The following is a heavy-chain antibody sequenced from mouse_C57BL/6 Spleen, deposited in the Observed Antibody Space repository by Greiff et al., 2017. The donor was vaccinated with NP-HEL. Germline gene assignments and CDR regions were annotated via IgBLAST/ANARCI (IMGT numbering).Heavy chain of an antibody. CDR2: ISSGSSTI. V-gene: IGHV5-17*01. J-gene: IGHJ4*01. Sequence: EVQRVESGGGLVKPGGSLKLSCAASGFTFSDYGMHWVRQAPEKGLEWVAYISSGSSTIYYADTVKGRFTISRDNAKNTLFLQMTSLRSEDTAMYYCARKAVGYAMDYWGQGTSVTVSS. CDR3: ARKAVGYAMDY. CDR1: GFTFSDYG. D-gene: IGHD1-1*01.